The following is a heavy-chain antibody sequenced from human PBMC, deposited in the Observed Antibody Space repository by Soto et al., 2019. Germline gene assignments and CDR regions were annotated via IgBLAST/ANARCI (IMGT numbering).Heavy chain of an antibody. CDR2: INHSGST. V-gene: IGHV4-34*01. Sequence: PSETLSLPCAVYGGSFSGYYWSWIRQHPGKGLEWIGEINHSGSTNYNPSLKSRVTISVDTSKNQFSLKLSSVTAADTAVYYCAREGDSSSWYFENYYYYGMDVWGQGTTVTVSS. D-gene: IGHD6-13*01. CDR3: AREGDSSSWYFENYYYYGMDV. CDR1: GGSFSGYY. J-gene: IGHJ6*02.